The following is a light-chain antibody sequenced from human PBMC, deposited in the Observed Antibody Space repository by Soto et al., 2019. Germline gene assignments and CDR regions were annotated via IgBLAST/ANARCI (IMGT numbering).Light chain of an antibody. CDR2: KAS. Sequence: DIQMTQSPSTLSASVGDRVTITCWASQSISTWLAWYQQKPGKAPNLLMSKASSLESGVPSRFSGSGSGTEFTLTISSLQPDDFATYYCQQYNSYPYTFGQGTKLEIK. V-gene: IGKV1-5*03. CDR1: QSISTW. J-gene: IGKJ2*01. CDR3: QQYNSYPYT.